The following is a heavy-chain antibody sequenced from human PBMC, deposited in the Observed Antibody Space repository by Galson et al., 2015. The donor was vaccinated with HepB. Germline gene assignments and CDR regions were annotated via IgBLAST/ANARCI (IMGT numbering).Heavy chain of an antibody. D-gene: IGHD1-14*01. Sequence: SLRLSCAASGFTFNDYAIHWVRQSPGKGLEWVSGLSWNSGSIAYADSVKGRFTISRDNAKNSLYLQMNSLRVEDTAVYYCAKDRGTYGTYNDAFDFWGQGTVVTVSS. V-gene: IGHV3-9*01. CDR3: AKDRGTYGTYNDAFDF. CDR1: GFTFNDYA. J-gene: IGHJ3*01. CDR2: LSWNSGSI.